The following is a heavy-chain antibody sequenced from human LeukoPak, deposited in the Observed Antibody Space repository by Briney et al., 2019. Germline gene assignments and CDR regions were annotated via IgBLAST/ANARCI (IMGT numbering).Heavy chain of an antibody. CDR3: ARDRRYDYVV. CDR2: IYSGGST. D-gene: IGHD3-16*01. J-gene: IGHJ4*02. Sequence: GGSLRLSCAASGFTVSTNYMSWVRQAPGKGLEWVSVIYSGGSTYYADSVKGRFTISRDNAKNSLYLQMNSLRAEDTAVYYCARDRRYDYVVWGQGTLVTVSS. CDR1: GFTVSTNY. V-gene: IGHV3-53*01.